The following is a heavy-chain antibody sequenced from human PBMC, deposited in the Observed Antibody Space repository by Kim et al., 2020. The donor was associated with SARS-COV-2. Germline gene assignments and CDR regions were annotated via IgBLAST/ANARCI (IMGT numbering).Heavy chain of an antibody. CDR1: GGSISSSSYY. Sequence: SETLSLTCTVSGGSISSSSYYWGWIRQPPGKGLEWIGSIYYSGSTYYNPSLKSRVTISVDTSKNQFSLKLSSVTAADTAVYYCARHGVIGFLGPRGWFDPWGQGTLVTVSS. CDR3: ARHGVIGFLGPRGWFDP. CDR2: IYYSGST. J-gene: IGHJ5*02. V-gene: IGHV4-39*01. D-gene: IGHD2-21*01.